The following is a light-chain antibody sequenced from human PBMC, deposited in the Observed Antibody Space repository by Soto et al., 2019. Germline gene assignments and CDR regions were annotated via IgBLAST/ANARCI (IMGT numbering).Light chain of an antibody. V-gene: IGKV3-20*01. Sequence: NLLAQAPGTLSFSPGERDTLSCKASQSVSSSYLAWYQQKPGQAPRLLMYGASSRATGTPDRISGGGSGTDFTLTISRLEPEDFAVYYCQHYVTSSITFGQGTRLEIK. CDR2: GAS. J-gene: IGKJ5*01. CDR3: QHYVTSSIT. CDR1: QSVSSSY.